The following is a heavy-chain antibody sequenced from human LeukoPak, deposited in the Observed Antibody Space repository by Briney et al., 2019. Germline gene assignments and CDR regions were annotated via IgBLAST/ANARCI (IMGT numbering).Heavy chain of an antibody. CDR1: GGSISSYY. J-gene: IGHJ4*02. V-gene: IGHV4-59*01. D-gene: IGHD1-7*01. CDR2: IYYSGST. CDR3: AKDPHWNYQYYFDY. Sequence: PSVTLALTCTVSGGSISSYYWSWIRQPPGKGLEWIGYIYYSGSTNYNPSLKSRVTISVDTSKNPFSLKLSSVTAADTAVYYCAKDPHWNYQYYFDYWGQGTLVTVSS.